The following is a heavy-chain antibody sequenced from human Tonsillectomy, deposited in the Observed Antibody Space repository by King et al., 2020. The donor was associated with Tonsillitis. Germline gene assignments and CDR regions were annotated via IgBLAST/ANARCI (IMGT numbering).Heavy chain of an antibody. D-gene: IGHD6-19*01. CDR2: ISYEGSNK. Sequence: VQLVESGGGVVQPGRSLRLSCGVSGFTFSSYAMYWVRQAPGKGLEWMAVISYEGSNKYHADSVKGRFTISRDNSKNTLYLQMNSLRVEDTAVYYCARDGYGIGFKYVTALDFWGQGTMVPVSS. CDR3: ARDGYGIGFKYVTALDF. CDR1: GFTFSSYA. V-gene: IGHV3-30-3*01. J-gene: IGHJ3*01.